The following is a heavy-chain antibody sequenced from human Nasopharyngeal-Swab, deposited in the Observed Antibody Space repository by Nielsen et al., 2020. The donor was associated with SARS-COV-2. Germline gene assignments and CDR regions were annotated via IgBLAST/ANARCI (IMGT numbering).Heavy chain of an antibody. CDR2: IDWDDDK. Sequence: WIPQPPGKALEWLALIDWDDDKYYSTSLKTRLTISKDTSKNQVVLTMTNMDPVDTATYYCARISSTSFWFDPWGQGTLVTVSS. J-gene: IGHJ5*02. V-gene: IGHV2-70*01. CDR3: ARISSTSFWFDP. D-gene: IGHD2-2*01.